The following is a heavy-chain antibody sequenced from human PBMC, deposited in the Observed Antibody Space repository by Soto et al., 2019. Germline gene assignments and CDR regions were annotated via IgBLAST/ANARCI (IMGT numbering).Heavy chain of an antibody. CDR3: ATVFRFAGGFDP. D-gene: IGHD3-10*01. CDR2: FDPEDGET. Sequence: ASVKVSCKVSGYTLTELSMHWVRQAPGKGLEWMGGFDPEDGETIYAQKFQGRVTMTEDTSTDTAYMELSSLRSEDTAVYYCATVFRFAGGFDPWGQGTLVTVSS. V-gene: IGHV1-24*01. CDR1: GYTLTELS. J-gene: IGHJ5*02.